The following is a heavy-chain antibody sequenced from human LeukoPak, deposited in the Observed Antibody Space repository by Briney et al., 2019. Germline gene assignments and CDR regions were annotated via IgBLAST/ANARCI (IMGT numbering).Heavy chain of an antibody. CDR2: IYYSGST. Sequence: SETLSLTCSVSGDSISSSSSYWGWIRQPPGKGLEWIGSIYYSGSTYYNTSLKSRVTISVDTSKNQFSLKLNSVTAADTTVYYCASKDYYYYYMDVWGKGTTVTVSS. CDR1: GDSISSSSSY. V-gene: IGHV4-39*01. CDR3: ASKDYYYYYMDV. J-gene: IGHJ6*03.